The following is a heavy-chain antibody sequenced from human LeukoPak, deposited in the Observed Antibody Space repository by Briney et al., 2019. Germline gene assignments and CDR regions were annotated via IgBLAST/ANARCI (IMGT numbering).Heavy chain of an antibody. CDR2: INHSGST. J-gene: IGHJ6*03. CDR3: ARHGRYYYGSGTVSMDV. Sequence: SETLSLTCAVYGGSFSGYYWSWIRQPPGKGLEWIGEINHSGSTNYNPSLKSRVTISVDTSKNQFSLRLSSVTAADTAVYYCARHGRYYYGSGTVSMDVWGKGTTVTISS. D-gene: IGHD3-10*01. CDR1: GGSFSGYY. V-gene: IGHV4-34*01.